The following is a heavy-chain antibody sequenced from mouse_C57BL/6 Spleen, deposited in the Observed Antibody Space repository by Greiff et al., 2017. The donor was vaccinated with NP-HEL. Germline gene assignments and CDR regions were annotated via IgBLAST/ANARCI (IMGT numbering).Heavy chain of an antibody. V-gene: IGHV1-61*01. D-gene: IGHD3-2*02. CDR1: GYTFTSYW. Sequence: QVQLQQPGAELVRPGSSVKLSCKASGYTFTSYWMDWVKQRPGQGLEWIGNIYPSDSETHYNQKFKDKATLTVDKSSSTAYMQLSSLTSEDSAVYYCARRGTAQAFGYWGQGTTLTVSS. CDR3: ARRGTAQAFGY. CDR2: IYPSDSET. J-gene: IGHJ2*01.